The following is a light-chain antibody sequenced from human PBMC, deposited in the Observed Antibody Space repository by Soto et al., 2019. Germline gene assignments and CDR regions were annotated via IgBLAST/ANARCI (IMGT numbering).Light chain of an antibody. J-gene: IGKJ4*01. Sequence: ETVMTQYPATLSISPGERVTLSCRASRSVDTRLAWYQQKPGQAPRLLIYGASTRATGIPASFSGSGSETEFTLTIGSLQSEDFAVYYCQQYSSWPLTFGGGTKVDLK. CDR1: RSVDTR. CDR3: QQYSSWPLT. CDR2: GAS. V-gene: IGKV3-15*01.